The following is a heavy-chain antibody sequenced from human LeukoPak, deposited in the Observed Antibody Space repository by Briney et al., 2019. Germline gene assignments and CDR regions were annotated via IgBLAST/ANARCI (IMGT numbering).Heavy chain of an antibody. V-gene: IGHV3-23*01. CDR3: AKGWITIFGVVIGAFDI. CDR1: GFTFSSYA. D-gene: IGHD3-3*01. J-gene: IGHJ3*02. Sequence: GGSLRLSCAASGFTFSSYAMGWVRQAPGKGLEWVSAISGSGGSTYYADSVKGRFTISRDNSKNTLYLQMNSLRAEDTAVYYCAKGWITIFGVVIGAFDIWGQGTMVTVSS. CDR2: ISGSGGST.